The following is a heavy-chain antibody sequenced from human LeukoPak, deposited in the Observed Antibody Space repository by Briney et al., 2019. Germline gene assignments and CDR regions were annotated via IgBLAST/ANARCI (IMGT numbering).Heavy chain of an antibody. D-gene: IGHD2-8*01. CDR3: AKALMKGYYYYGMDV. CDR2: ISWNSGSI. V-gene: IGHV3-9*01. Sequence: GGSLRLSCAASGFTFDDYAMHWVRQAPGKGLEWVSGISWNSGSIGYADSVKGRFTISRDNAKNSLYLQMNSLRAEDTALYYCAKALMKGYYYYGMDVWAKGPRSPSP. J-gene: IGHJ6*02. CDR1: GFTFDDYA.